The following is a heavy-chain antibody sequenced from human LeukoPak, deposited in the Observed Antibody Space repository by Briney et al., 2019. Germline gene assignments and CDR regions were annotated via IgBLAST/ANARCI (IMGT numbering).Heavy chain of an antibody. J-gene: IGHJ4*01. D-gene: IGHD4-23*01. Sequence: PGESLRLSCAASGFTLNTNDMNWVRQAPGKRLEWVSLMYPGGSVYYTDSVKGRFTVSRDMSKNMMFLHMNTLRPDDTALYYCVRQGPGDNCRWGQGTLVTVSS. CDR2: MYPGGSV. V-gene: IGHV3-66*02. CDR1: GFTLNTND. CDR3: VRQGPGDNCR.